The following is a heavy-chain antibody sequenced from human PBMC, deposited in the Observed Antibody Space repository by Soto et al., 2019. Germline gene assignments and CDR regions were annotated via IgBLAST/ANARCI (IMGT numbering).Heavy chain of an antibody. J-gene: IGHJ4*02. CDR1: GYTFTSYY. CDR2: IDPSGGST. CDR3: AREANGYDWRGPDY. V-gene: IGHV1-46*03. Sequence: ASVKVSCKASGYTFTSYYMHWVRQAPGQGLEWMGIIDPSGGSTTYAHKFQGRVTLTRDTSTSTVYMELRSLRSEDTAVYYCAREANGYDWRGPDYWGQGTLVTVSS. D-gene: IGHD5-12*01.